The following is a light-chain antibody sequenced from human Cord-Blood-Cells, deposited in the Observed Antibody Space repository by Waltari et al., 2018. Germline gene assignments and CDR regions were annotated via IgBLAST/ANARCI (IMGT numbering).Light chain of an antibody. CDR2: WAS. V-gene: IGKV4-1*01. Sequence: DIVMTQSPDSLAVSLGERATINRKSSQSVLYSSNNKTYLAWYQQKPGPPSKLLIYWASTRESGVPDRFSGSGSGTDFTLTISSLQAEDVAVYYCQQYYSTPWTFGQGTKVEIK. J-gene: IGKJ1*01. CDR1: QSVLYSSNNKTY. CDR3: QQYYSTPWT.